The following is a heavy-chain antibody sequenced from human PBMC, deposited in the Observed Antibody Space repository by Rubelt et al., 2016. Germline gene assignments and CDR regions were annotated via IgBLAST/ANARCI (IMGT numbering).Heavy chain of an antibody. J-gene: IGHJ5*02. Sequence: QLQLQESGPGLVKPSGTLSLTCTVSGGSISSSSYSWGWIRQPPGKGLEWIGSIYYSGITYYNQPLKSRVTISVDTSKNQFSLKLSSVTAADTAVYYCASGYDSSGYYYPDRKENWFDPWGQGTLVTVSS. V-gene: IGHV4-39*01. D-gene: IGHD3-22*01. CDR3: ASGYDSSGYYYPDRKENWFDP. CDR2: IYYSGIT. CDR1: GGSISSSSYS.